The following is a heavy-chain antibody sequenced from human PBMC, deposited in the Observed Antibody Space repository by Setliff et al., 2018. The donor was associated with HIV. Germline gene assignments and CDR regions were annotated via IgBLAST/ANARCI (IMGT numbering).Heavy chain of an antibody. D-gene: IGHD3-10*01. CDR1: GYTFNNYY. CDR2: INPSDNRT. CDR3: ARHRRDYYGSGGYSA. V-gene: IGHV1-46*02. Sequence: ASVKVSCKASGYTFNNYYMHWVRQAPGQGLEWMGIINPSDNRTYYAQKFQGRVTMTRDTSTSSVYMELRSLRSEDTAVYYCARHRRDYYGSGGYSAWGQGTLVIVSS. J-gene: IGHJ5*02.